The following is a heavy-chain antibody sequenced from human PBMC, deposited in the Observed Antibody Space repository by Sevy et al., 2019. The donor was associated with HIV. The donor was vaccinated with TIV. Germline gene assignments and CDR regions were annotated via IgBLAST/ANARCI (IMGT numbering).Heavy chain of an antibody. CDR3: ASDSTYGDYHNEPTSFDY. D-gene: IGHD4-17*01. J-gene: IGHJ4*02. CDR2: ISSSSSYI. V-gene: IGHV3-21*01. CDR1: GFTFSSYS. Sequence: GGSLRLSCAASGFTFSSYSMNWVRQAPGKGLEWVASISSSSSYIYYAGSVKGRFTISRDNAKNLLYLKMNSLRAEDTAVYYCASDSTYGDYHNEPTSFDYWGQGTLVTVSS.